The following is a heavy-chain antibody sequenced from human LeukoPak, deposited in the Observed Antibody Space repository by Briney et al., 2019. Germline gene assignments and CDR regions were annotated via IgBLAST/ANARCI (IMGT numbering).Heavy chain of an antibody. J-gene: IGHJ4*02. V-gene: IGHV3-21*01. Sequence: GGSLRLSCAASGFTFSSYSMNWVRQAPGKGLEWVSSISSSSYIYYADSVKGRFTISRDNAKNSLYLQMNSLRAEDTAVYYCARAGTMIVAGVDYWGQGTLVTVSS. CDR3: ARAGTMIVAGVDY. CDR2: ISSSSYI. CDR1: GFTFSSYS. D-gene: IGHD3-22*01.